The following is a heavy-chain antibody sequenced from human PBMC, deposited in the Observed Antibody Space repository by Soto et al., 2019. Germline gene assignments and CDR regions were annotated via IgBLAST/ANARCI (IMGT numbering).Heavy chain of an antibody. CDR2: ISSSSSTI. CDR3: ARDQGMAGWLRSH. V-gene: IGHV3-48*01. CDR1: GFTFSSYS. J-gene: IGHJ4*02. D-gene: IGHD5-12*01. Sequence: PGGSLRLSCAASGFTFSSYSMNWVRQAPGKRLEWVSYISSSSSTIYYADSVKGRFTISRDNAKNSLYLQMNSLRAEDTAVFYCARDQGMAGWLRSHWGQGTLVTVSS.